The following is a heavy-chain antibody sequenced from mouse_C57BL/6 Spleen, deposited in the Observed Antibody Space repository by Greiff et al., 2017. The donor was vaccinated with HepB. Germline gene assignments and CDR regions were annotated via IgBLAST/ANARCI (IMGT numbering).Heavy chain of an antibody. CDR2: INPNNGGT. Sequence: EVQRVESGPELVKPGASVKIPCKASGYTFTDYNMDWVKQSHGKSLEWIGDINPNNGGTIYNQKFKGKATLTVDKSSSTAYMELRSLTSEDTAVYYCARRAYGYWYFDVWGTGTTVTVSS. J-gene: IGHJ1*03. D-gene: IGHD1-1*01. CDR1: GYTFTDYN. V-gene: IGHV1-18*01. CDR3: ARRAYGYWYFDV.